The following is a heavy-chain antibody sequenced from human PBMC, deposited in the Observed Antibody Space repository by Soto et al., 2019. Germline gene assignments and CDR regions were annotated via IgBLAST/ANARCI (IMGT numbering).Heavy chain of an antibody. V-gene: IGHV4-31*03. CDR1: GGSISSGGYY. Sequence: PSETLSLTCTVSGGSISSGGYYWSWIRQHPGKGLEWIGYIYYSGSTYYNPSLKSRVTISVDTSKNQFSLRLSSVTAADTAVYYCARVCGGDGHHGMDVWGQGTTVT. CDR3: ARVCGGDGHHGMDV. J-gene: IGHJ6*02. D-gene: IGHD2-21*02. CDR2: IYYSGST.